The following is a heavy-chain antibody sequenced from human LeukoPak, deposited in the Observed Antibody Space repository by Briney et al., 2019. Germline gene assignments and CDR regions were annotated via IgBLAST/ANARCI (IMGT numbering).Heavy chain of an antibody. J-gene: IGHJ4*02. CDR3: ARGKIGAAGTFVY. CDR2: TYYTSTWYN. V-gene: IGHV6-1*01. Sequence: SQTLSLTCAVSGDSLSSNSATWNWIRQSPSRGLEWLGRTYYTSTWYNDYAVSVKSRVSINADTSRNQLSLHLNSVTPEDMAVYFCARGKIGAAGTFVYWGQGTLVTVSS. CDR1: GDSLSSNSAT. D-gene: IGHD6-13*01.